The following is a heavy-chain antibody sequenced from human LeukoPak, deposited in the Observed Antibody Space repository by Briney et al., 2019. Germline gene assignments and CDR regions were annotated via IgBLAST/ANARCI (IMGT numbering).Heavy chain of an antibody. D-gene: IGHD6-13*01. J-gene: IGHJ4*02. V-gene: IGHV3-11*05. CDR3: ARGRYSSSWPD. CDR1: GFTFSDYY. CDR2: ISSSSSYT. Sequence: GGSLRLSCAASGFTFSDYYMSWIRQAPGKGLEWVSYISSSSSYTNYADSVRGRSTISRDNAKNSLYLQMNSLRAEDTAVYYCARGRYSSSWPDWGQGTLVTVSS.